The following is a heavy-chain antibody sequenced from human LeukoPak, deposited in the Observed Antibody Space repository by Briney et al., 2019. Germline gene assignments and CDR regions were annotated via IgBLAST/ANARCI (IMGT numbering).Heavy chain of an antibody. CDR3: ARPFGYFDY. V-gene: IGHV3-7*03. CDR2: IKNDGTVK. CDR1: GFTFSYHW. D-gene: IGHD3-16*01. Sequence: GGSLRLSCAASGFTFSYHWMTWVRQAPGKGLEWVANIKNDGTVKNYVDSVKGRFTISRDNSKNTLYLQMKSLRAEDTAVYYCARPFGYFDYWGQGTLVTVSS. J-gene: IGHJ4*02.